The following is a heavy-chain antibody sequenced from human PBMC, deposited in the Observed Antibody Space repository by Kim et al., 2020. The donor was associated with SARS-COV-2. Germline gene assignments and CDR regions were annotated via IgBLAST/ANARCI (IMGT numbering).Heavy chain of an antibody. D-gene: IGHD2-2*03. Sequence: GGSLRLSCTTSGFTFTGYAMSWVRQAPGKGLEWVSSIDGSDGTTYYVDSVKGRLTISRDNTKNTLYLQMNSLRADDTAVYYCMKGGWGWIWDHWGQGTRVTVSS. CDR1: GFTFTGYA. J-gene: IGHJ4*02. CDR3: MKGGWGWIWDH. V-gene: IGHV3-23*01. CDR2: IDGSDGTT.